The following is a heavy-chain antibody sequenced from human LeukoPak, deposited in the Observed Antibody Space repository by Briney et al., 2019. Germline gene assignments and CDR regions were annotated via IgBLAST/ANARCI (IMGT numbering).Heavy chain of an antibody. V-gene: IGHV3-21*01. Sequence: GGSLRLSCAASGFTFSSYSMNWVRQAPGKGLEWVSFISSSSSYIYYADSVKGRFTISRDNAKNSLYLQMNSLRAEDTAVYYCARDPTSGSYGYWGQGTLVTVSS. CDR1: GFTFSSYS. D-gene: IGHD1-26*01. CDR3: ARDPTSGSYGY. J-gene: IGHJ4*02. CDR2: ISSSSSYI.